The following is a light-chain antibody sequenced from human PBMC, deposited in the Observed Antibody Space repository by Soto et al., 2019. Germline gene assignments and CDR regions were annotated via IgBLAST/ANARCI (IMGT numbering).Light chain of an antibody. Sequence: QSVLTQPASVSGSPGQSITISCTGTSSDVGGYNYVSWYQQHPGIAPKLLIYGVTNRPSGVSTRFSGSKSGNTASLTISGLQAEDEADCHCSSYTSASTLLYLFGTGTKLTVL. CDR3: SSYTSASTLLYL. CDR2: GVT. V-gene: IGLV2-14*01. CDR1: SSDVGGYNY. J-gene: IGLJ1*01.